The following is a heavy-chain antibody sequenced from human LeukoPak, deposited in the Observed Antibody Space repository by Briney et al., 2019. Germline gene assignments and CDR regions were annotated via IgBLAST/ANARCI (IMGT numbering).Heavy chain of an antibody. J-gene: IGHJ4*02. CDR1: GFTFSSYA. CDR2: ISGSGGST. CDR3: AKGVAMGGSVYYFDY. Sequence: GGSLRLSCAASGFTFSSYAMSWVRQAPGKGLEWVSAISGSGGSTYYADSVKGRFTISRDNSKNTLYLQMNSLRAKDTAVYYCAKGVAMGGSVYYFDYWGQGTLVTVSS. V-gene: IGHV3-23*01. D-gene: IGHD5-18*01.